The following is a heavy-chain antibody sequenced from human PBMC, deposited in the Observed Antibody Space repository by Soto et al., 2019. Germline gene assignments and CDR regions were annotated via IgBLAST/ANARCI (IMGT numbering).Heavy chain of an antibody. Sequence: ASVKVSCKASGDTFTRHGLTWVRQAPGRGPEWMGWITVGSGNTHYAQKFQGRVSMTTDTSTSTAHMELWSLRSDDTAVYYCARPSSYGSYYYFDLWGQGTPVTVSS. CDR1: GDTFTRHG. J-gene: IGHJ4*02. CDR2: ITVGSGNT. V-gene: IGHV1-18*04. D-gene: IGHD1-26*01. CDR3: ARPSSYGSYYYFDL.